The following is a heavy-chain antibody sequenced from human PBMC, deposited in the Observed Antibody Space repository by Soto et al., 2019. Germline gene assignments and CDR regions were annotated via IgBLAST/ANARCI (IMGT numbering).Heavy chain of an antibody. J-gene: IGHJ4*02. D-gene: IGHD3-3*01. V-gene: IGHV3-11*01. CDR1: GYTFSDYY. CDR3: GRHYDLWTGYLSPVDY. CDR2: IDTSSTKI. Sequence: QVQLVESGGDLVKPGGSLRLSCAASGYTFSDYYLSWIRQAPGKGLEWISYIDTSSTKIYYADSVRGRFTISRDNGKNSLFLEMNNLRVEDTAVYFCGRHYDLWTGYLSPVDYWGRGTLVTVSS.